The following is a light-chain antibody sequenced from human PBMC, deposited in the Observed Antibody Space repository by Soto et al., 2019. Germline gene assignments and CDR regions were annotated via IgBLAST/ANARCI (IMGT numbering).Light chain of an antibody. CDR3: QQRNSYPLT. Sequence: DIQLTQSPSFLSASVGDRVTITCRASQGISSSLAWYPQKPGKAPKLLISAASTLQSGVPSRFSGSGSGTEFTLTISSLQPEDFATYDCQQRNSYPLTFGGGTKVEIK. CDR2: AAS. V-gene: IGKV1-9*01. CDR1: QGISSS. J-gene: IGKJ4*01.